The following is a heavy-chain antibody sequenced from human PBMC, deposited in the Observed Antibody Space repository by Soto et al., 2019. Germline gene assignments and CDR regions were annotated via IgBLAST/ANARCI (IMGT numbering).Heavy chain of an antibody. CDR2: IDPSDSYT. CDR1: GYRFTNYW. CDR3: ARQLRGWQAPDY. J-gene: IGHJ4*02. D-gene: IGHD4-17*01. V-gene: IGHV5-10-1*01. Sequence: GESLKISCKGSGYRFTNYWINWVRQMPGKGLEWMGRIDPSDSYTSYSPSFQGHVTISADTSISTAYLQWSSLKASDTAMYYCARQLRGWQAPDYWSQGTLVTVSS.